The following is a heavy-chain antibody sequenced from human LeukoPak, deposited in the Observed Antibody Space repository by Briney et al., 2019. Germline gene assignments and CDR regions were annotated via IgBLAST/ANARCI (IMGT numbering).Heavy chain of an antibody. J-gene: IGHJ4*02. CDR1: GFTFRNYL. Sequence: GGSLRLSCAASGFTFRNYLMGWVRQAPGKGLEWVANTKPDGTAEYYADSVRGRFTTSRDNANNFLYLQMNSLRGEDTAVYYCARDGGLHTDFDYWGQGTLVTVSS. CDR2: TKPDGTAE. V-gene: IGHV3-7*01. CDR3: ARDGGLHTDFDY. D-gene: IGHD2-15*01.